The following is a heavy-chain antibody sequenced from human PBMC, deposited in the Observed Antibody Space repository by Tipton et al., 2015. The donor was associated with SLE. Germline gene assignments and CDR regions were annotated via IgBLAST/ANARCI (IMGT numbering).Heavy chain of an antibody. CDR1: GVSISTSRYY. V-gene: IGHV4-39*02. J-gene: IGHJ3*01. CDR3: AREKENTGWFWLNAFDV. Sequence: TLSLTCSVSGVSISTSRYYWGWLRQSPGQGLEWVGSLYAGGSTYFHPSLKSRASISADASKNHFSLNLNSVTAADTAIYYCAREKENTGWFWLNAFDVWGRGTLVTVST. D-gene: IGHD6-19*01. CDR2: LYAGGST.